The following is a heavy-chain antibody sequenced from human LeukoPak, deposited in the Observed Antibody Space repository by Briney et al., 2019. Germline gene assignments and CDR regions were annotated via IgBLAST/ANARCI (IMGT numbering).Heavy chain of an antibody. CDR1: GFTFSSYA. D-gene: IGHD5-18*01. V-gene: IGHV3-64*04. CDR2: ISSNGGST. J-gene: IGHJ4*02. Sequence: GGSLRLSCSASGFTFSSYAMHWVRQAPGKGLEYVSAISSNGGSTYYADSVKGRFTISRDNSKNTLYLQMNSLRVEDTAVYYCAKDSAAMVPFDYWGQGTLVTVSS. CDR3: AKDSAAMVPFDY.